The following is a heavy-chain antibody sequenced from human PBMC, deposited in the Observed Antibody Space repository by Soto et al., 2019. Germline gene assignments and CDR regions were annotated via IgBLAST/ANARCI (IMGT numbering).Heavy chain of an antibody. V-gene: IGHV3-23*01. J-gene: IGHJ4*02. CDR3: AKDHAIDYYDFWSGYYIPPNDFDY. CDR1: GFTFSSYA. CDR2: ISGSGGST. D-gene: IGHD3-3*01. Sequence: GGSLRLSCAASGFTFSSYAMSWVRQAPGKGLEWVSAISGSGGSTYYADSVKGRFTISRDNSKNTLYLQMNSLRAEDTAVYYCAKDHAIDYYDFWSGYYIPPNDFDYWGQGTLVTGS.